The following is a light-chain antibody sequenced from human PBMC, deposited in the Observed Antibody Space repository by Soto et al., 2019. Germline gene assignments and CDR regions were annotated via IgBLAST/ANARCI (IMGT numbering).Light chain of an antibody. CDR3: HQYISSFVT. CDR2: GAS. J-gene: IGKJ1*01. Sequence: EIVLTHSPGTMSVTPGESATLSCRASQSVSSRYLARYQQKPGQAPRLLIYGASSRATGIPDTSSGSGSGTDFTLTISRLEPEDFAVYYCHQYISSFVTFGQGTKVDI. CDR1: QSVSSRY. V-gene: IGKV3-20*01.